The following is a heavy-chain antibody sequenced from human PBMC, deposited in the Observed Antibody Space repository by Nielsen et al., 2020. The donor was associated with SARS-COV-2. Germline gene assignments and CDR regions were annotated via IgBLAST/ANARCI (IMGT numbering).Heavy chain of an antibody. CDR3: ARGINGIAAAQHYYYGMDV. D-gene: IGHD6-13*01. CDR2: INPNSGGT. V-gene: IGHV1-2*06. Sequence: WVRQAPGQGLEWMGRINPNSGGTNYAQKFQGRVTMTRDTSISTAYMGLSRLRSDDTAVYYCARGINGIAAAQHYYYGMDVWGQGTTVTVSS. J-gene: IGHJ6*02.